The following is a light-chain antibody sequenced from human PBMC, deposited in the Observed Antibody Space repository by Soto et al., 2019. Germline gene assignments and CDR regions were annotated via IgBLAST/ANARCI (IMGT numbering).Light chain of an antibody. Sequence: AIQMTQSPSSLSASVGDRVTITCRASQGIRNDLGWLQQRPGQPPQLLIYDASNRFSGVPDRFSGSGSGTDFTLKISRVEAADVGVYYCMQALQSLTFGQGTRLEIK. CDR1: QGIRND. V-gene: IGKV1-6*01. CDR2: DAS. J-gene: IGKJ5*01. CDR3: MQALQSLT.